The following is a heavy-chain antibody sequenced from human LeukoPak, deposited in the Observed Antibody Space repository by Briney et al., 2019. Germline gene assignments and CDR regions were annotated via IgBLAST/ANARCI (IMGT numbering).Heavy chain of an antibody. CDR3: ARVGWHYGDYFDY. CDR2: IKQDGSEK. CDR1: GFTFSDYY. D-gene: IGHD4-17*01. Sequence: PGRSLRLSCAASGFTFSDYYMSWIRQAPGKGLEWVANIKQDGSEKYYVDSVKGRFTISRDNAKNSLFLQMNSLRAEDTAVYYCARVGWHYGDYFDYWGQGTLVTVSS. J-gene: IGHJ4*02. V-gene: IGHV3-7*01.